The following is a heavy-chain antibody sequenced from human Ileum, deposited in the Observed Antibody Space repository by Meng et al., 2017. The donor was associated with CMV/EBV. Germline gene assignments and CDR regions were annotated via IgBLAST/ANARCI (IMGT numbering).Heavy chain of an antibody. V-gene: IGHV1-2*02. CDR1: GYIFTDYY. CDR2: IFPDTGET. D-gene: IGHD1-26*01. J-gene: IGHJ4*02. Sequence: ASVKVSCKTSGYIFTDYYLHWVRRAPGQGPEWMGWIFPDTGETNYAQKLQGRVTMTLDTSITTVYMELSGLRSDDTAVYYCATTPRGSGKYYVYWGQGTLVTVSS. CDR3: ATTPRGSGKYYVY.